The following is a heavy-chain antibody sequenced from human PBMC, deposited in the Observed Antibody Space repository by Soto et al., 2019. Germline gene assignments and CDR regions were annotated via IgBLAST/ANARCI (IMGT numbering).Heavy chain of an antibody. Sequence: PGGSLRLSCAASGFTFRSFTMNWVRQAPGKGLEWVSTISSNSAYIYYTDALRGGFTISRDNAKNSLHLQMNSLRAEDTAVYYCTRGASRDSSARGWFDPWGPGTLVTVSS. CDR1: GFTFRSFT. CDR2: ISSNSAYI. V-gene: IGHV3-21*01. J-gene: IGHJ5*02. CDR3: TRGASRDSSARGWFDP. D-gene: IGHD6-13*01.